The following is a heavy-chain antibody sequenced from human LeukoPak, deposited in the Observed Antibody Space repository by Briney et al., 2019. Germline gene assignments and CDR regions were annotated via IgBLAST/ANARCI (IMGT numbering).Heavy chain of an antibody. CDR3: ASQNYYDSSGPYSTAEYFQH. J-gene: IGHJ1*01. Sequence: SGGSLRLSCAASGFTFSDYYMSWIRQAPGKGLEWVSYIGTSASAIYYADSVKGRFTISRDNAKNSLYLQMSSLRPEDTAVYYCASQNYYDSSGPYSTAEYFQHWGQGTLVTVSS. CDR2: IGTSASAI. V-gene: IGHV3-11*04. CDR1: GFTFSDYY. D-gene: IGHD3-22*01.